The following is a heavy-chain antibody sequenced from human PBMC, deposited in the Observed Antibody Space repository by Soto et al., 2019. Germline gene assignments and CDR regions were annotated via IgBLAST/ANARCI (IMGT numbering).Heavy chain of an antibody. D-gene: IGHD3-16*01. V-gene: IGHV1-18*01. J-gene: IGHJ3*01. CDR3: ARSYYLADAFDV. CDR1: CFRFADYG. CDR2: ISAFNGNT. Sequence: ASAMVSFNASCFRFADYGFNLLRQAPGQGLEWMGWISAFNGNTETAQGLQDRVTMTTDSSTTTAHMDLTNLTTDDTAIYYCARSYYLADAFDVWGQGTMVSVSS.